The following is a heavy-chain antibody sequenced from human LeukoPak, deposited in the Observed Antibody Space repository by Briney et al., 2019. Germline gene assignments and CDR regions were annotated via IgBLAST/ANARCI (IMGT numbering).Heavy chain of an antibody. J-gene: IGHJ6*03. Sequence: SETLSLTCAVSGGSISSYFWSLIRQPPGKGLEWIGYISYSGSTNYSPSLKSRVTISVDTSKNQFSLKLSSVTAADTAVYYCARAAGDSPPYYYYMDVWGKGTTVTVSS. CDR3: ARAAGDSPPYYYYMDV. D-gene: IGHD3-10*01. CDR1: GGSISSYF. CDR2: ISYSGST. V-gene: IGHV4-59*01.